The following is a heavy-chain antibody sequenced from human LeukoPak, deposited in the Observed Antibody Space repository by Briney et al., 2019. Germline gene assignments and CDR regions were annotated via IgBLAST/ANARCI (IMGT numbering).Heavy chain of an antibody. CDR3: ASSDYGGPPGN. CDR1: GGSFSGYY. V-gene: IGHV4-34*01. J-gene: IGHJ4*02. D-gene: IGHD4-23*01. CDR2: INHSGST. Sequence: SEALSLTCAVYGGSFSGYYWSWIRQPPGKGLEWIGEINHSGSTNYNPSLKSRVTISVDTSKNQFSLKLSSVTAADTAVYYCASSDYGGPPGNWGQGTLVTVSS.